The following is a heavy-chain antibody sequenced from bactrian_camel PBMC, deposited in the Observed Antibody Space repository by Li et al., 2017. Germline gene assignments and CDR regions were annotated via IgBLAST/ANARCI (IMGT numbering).Heavy chain of an antibody. CDR3: AVRWSGTRALAAMTT. D-gene: IGHD3*01. Sequence: QLVESGGGSVQAGGSLRLSCAATGYPYSRKCMGWYRQAAGKGLEWVSVVNSGGHSTYYADSVEGRFTISHDNAKNTLYLQMNSLKPEDTALYYCAVRWSGTRALAAMTTGATGPRSPSP. CDR1: GYPYSRKC. V-gene: IGHV3S25*01. J-gene: IGHJ4*01. CDR2: VNSGGHST.